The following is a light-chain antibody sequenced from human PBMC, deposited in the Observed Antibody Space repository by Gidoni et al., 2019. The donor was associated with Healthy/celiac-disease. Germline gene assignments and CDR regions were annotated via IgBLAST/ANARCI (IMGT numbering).Light chain of an antibody. CDR2: KDR. CDR1: AFPKQY. Sequence: SYELTQPPSVSVSPGQTARITCSGDAFPKQYAYWYQQKPGQATVLVIYKDRERHSGIPERFSGSSSGTTVTLTISGVQAEDEADYYCQSADSSDTYHVVFGGGPKLTVL. CDR3: QSADSSDTYHVV. J-gene: IGLJ2*01. V-gene: IGLV3-25*03.